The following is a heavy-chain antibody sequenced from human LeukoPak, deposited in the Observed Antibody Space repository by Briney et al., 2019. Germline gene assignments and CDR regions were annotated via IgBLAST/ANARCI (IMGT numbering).Heavy chain of an antibody. J-gene: IGHJ4*02. CDR2: IYHSGST. CDR3: ARELGYDSSGRPSYYFDY. D-gene: IGHD3-22*01. CDR1: GGSISSSNW. V-gene: IGHV4-4*02. Sequence: SGTLSLTCAVSGGSISSSNWWSWVRQPPGKGLEWIGEIYHSGSTNYNPSLKSRVTISVDKSKNQFSLKLSSVTAADTAVYYCARELGYDSSGRPSYYFDYWGQGTLVTVSS.